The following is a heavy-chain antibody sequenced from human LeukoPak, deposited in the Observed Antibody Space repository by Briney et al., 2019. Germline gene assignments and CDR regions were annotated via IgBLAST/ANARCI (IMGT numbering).Heavy chain of an antibody. Sequence: PSETLSLTCTVSDYSISSAYYWGWIRQPPGKGLEWIGSIYHSGSTYYNPSLKSRVTISVDTSKNQFSLKLSSVTAADTAVYYCAREKAYYFDSSGYYSDAFDIWGQGTMVTVSS. CDR2: IYHSGST. D-gene: IGHD3-22*01. J-gene: IGHJ3*02. V-gene: IGHV4-38-2*02. CDR3: AREKAYYFDSSGYYSDAFDI. CDR1: DYSISSAYY.